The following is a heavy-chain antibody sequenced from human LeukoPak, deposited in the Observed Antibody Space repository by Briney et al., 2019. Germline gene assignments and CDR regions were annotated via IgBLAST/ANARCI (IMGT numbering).Heavy chain of an antibody. D-gene: IGHD6-13*01. J-gene: IGHJ3*02. V-gene: IGHV4-39*07. CDR1: GGSISSSSYY. Sequence: PSETLSLTCTVSGGSISSSSYYWGWIRQPPGKGLEWIGSIYYSGSTYYNLSLKSRVTISVDTSKNQFSLKLSSVTAADTAVYYCAKVKYSSSWYLAFDIWGQGTMVTVSS. CDR3: AKVKYSSSWYLAFDI. CDR2: IYYSGST.